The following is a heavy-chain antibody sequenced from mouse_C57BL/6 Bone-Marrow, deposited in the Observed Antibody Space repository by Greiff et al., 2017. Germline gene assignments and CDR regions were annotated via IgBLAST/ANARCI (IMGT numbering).Heavy chain of an antibody. D-gene: IGHD2-5*01. Sequence: EVQLVESGGGLVQPKGSLKLSCAASGFSFNTYAMNWVRQAPGKGLEWVARIRSKSNNYATYYADSVKDRFTISRDDSESMLYLQMNNLKTEDTAMYYCVRQNYSNQFAYWGQGTLVTVSA. CDR1: GFSFNTYA. V-gene: IGHV10-1*01. CDR3: VRQNYSNQFAY. J-gene: IGHJ3*01. CDR2: IRSKSNNYAT.